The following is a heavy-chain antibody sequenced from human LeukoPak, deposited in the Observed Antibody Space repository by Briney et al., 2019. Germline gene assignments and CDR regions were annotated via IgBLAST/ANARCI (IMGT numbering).Heavy chain of an antibody. D-gene: IGHD3-22*01. Sequence: PSDTLSLTCSVSGGSISSCYWSWIRQPPGRGLEWIGYIYYSGSTKYNPSLKSRVTISVDTSKILFSLVLRSVTAADTAVCYCARHLSDYYDSSGYYFDSWGQGTLVTVSS. CDR3: ARHLSDYYDSSGYYFDS. CDR2: IYYSGST. V-gene: IGHV4-59*08. CDR1: GGSISSCY. J-gene: IGHJ4*02.